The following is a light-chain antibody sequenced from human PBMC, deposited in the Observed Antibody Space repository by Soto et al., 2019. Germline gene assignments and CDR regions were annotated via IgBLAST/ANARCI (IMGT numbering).Light chain of an antibody. CDR2: SNT. J-gene: IGLJ2*01. CDR3: AAWDVSLNCLV. V-gene: IGLV1-44*01. CDR1: SFNIGSNS. Sequence: QSALTQPPSASATPGQSVTISCSGSSFNIGSNSVNWYQHFPGAAPQLLIFSNTQRPSGVPDRFSGSKTGTSASLAISGLQSGDEADYYCAAWDVSLNCLVFGGGTKLTVL.